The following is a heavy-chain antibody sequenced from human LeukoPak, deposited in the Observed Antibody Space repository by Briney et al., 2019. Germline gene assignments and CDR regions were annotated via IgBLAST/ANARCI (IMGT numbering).Heavy chain of an antibody. V-gene: IGHV4-31*03. CDR3: ARGPPPDFDC. Sequence: SQTLSHTCTVSGGSISSGGYYWSWIRQHPGKGLEWIGYIYYSGSTYYNPSLKSRVTISVDTSKNQFSLKLRSVTAADTAVYYCARGPPPDFDCWGQGTLVTVSS. J-gene: IGHJ4*02. CDR2: IYYSGST. CDR1: GGSISSGGYY.